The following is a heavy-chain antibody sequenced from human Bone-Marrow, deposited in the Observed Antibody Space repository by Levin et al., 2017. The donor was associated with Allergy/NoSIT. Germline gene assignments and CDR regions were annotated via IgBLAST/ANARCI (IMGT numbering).Heavy chain of an antibody. CDR2: INPNSDGT. D-gene: IGHD2-21*01. Sequence: ASVKVSCKASGYTFTHYYIHWVRQAPGQDLEWMGWINPNSDGTKYPQKFQGRVTMTTDTSIDTAYMDLSRLTSDDTAVYYCARRLGGAGDYHYGLDVWGQGTAVTVSS. CDR1: GYTFTHYY. J-gene: IGHJ6*02. V-gene: IGHV1-2*02. CDR3: ARRLGGAGDYHYGLDV.